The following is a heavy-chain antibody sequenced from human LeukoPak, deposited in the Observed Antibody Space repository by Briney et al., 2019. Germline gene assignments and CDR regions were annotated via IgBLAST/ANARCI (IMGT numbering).Heavy chain of an antibody. CDR3: ARGPNWSYHLLGY. CDR2: INPNSGGT. CDR1: GYTFTCYY. J-gene: IGHJ4*02. Sequence: ASVKVSCKASGYTFTCYYMHWVRQAPGQGLEWMGWINPNSGGTNYAQKFLGRVTMARDTSSSRAYMELSRLRSDDTAVYYCARGPNWSYHLLGYWGQGPLVTVSS. V-gene: IGHV1-2*02. D-gene: IGHD3-16*02.